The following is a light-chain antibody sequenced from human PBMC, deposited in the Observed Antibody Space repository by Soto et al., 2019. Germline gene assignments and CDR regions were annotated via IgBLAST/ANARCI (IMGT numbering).Light chain of an antibody. CDR1: SSNIGSNF. V-gene: IGLV1-47*01. CDR3: SVWEDNVDGWV. CDR2: KDN. Sequence: QSVLTQPPSASGTPGQKVTISCSGSSSNIGSNFVYWYQQLPGTAPELLIYKDNQRPSGVPDRFSGSKSGTSVSLAISGLRPEDEAEYYCSVWEDNVDGWVFGGGTQLTVL. J-gene: IGLJ3*02.